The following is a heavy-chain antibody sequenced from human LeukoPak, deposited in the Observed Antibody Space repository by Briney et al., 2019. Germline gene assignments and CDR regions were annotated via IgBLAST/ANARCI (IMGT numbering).Heavy chain of an antibody. V-gene: IGHV4-59*08. D-gene: IGHD5-24*01. Sequence: SETLSLTCTVSGGSISSYYWSWIRQPPGKGLEWIGYIYYSGSTNYNPSLKSRVTMSVDTSKNQFSLKLSSVTAADTAVYYCARVPAGRVEEGAFDIWGQGTMVTVSS. CDR3: ARVPAGRVEEGAFDI. J-gene: IGHJ3*02. CDR2: IYYSGST. CDR1: GGSISSYY.